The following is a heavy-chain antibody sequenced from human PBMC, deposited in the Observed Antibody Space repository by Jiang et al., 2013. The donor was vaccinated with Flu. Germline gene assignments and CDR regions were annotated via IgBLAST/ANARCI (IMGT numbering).Heavy chain of an antibody. CDR2: IYTSGST. CDR1: GGSISSGSYY. J-gene: IGHJ4*02. V-gene: IGHV4-61*02. D-gene: IGHD3-22*01. Sequence: TVSGGSISSGSYYWSWIRQPAGKGLEWIGRIYTSGSTNYNPSLKSRVTISVDTSKNQFSLKLSSVTAADTAVYYCAFSDYYDSSGYVNWGQGTLVTVSS. CDR3: AFSDYYDSSGYVN.